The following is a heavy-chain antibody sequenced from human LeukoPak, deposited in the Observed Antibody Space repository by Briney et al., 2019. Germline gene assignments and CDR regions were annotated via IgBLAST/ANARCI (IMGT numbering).Heavy chain of an antibody. J-gene: IGHJ5*02. D-gene: IGHD2-2*01. Sequence: GGSLRLSCAASGFTCNEMNWVRQAPGKGLEWVSYISSSGSTIYYADSVKGRFTISRDNAKNSLYLQMNSLRAEDTAVYYCAVSTSLYNWFDPWGQGTLVTVSS. V-gene: IGHV3-48*03. CDR1: GFTCNE. CDR3: AVSTSLYNWFDP. CDR2: ISSSGSTI.